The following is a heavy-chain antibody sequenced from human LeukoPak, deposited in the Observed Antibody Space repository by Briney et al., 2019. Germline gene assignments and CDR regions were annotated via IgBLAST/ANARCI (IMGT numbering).Heavy chain of an antibody. Sequence: SETLSLTCAVYGGSFSGYFWTWIRQPPGKGLEWIGEINHSGSTNYNPSLKSRVTISVDTSKNQFSLKLSSVTAADTAVYYCARAPEIGGYYFDYWGQEPWSPSPQ. D-gene: IGHD3-16*01. V-gene: IGHV4-34*01. CDR3: ARAPEIGGYYFDY. J-gene: IGHJ4*01. CDR1: GGSFSGYF. CDR2: INHSGST.